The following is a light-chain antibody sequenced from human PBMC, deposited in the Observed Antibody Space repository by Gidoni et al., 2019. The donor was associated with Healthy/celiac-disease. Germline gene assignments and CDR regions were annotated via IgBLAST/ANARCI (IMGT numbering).Light chain of an antibody. CDR1: QSVSSSY. Sequence: ELVLTQSPGTLSLSPGERATLSCRASQSVSSSYLAWYQQKPGQAPRLLIYGASSRATGIPDRFSGSGSGTDFTLTISRLEPEDFAVYYCQQYVSSPTFGQGTKVEIK. CDR3: QQYVSSPT. CDR2: GAS. J-gene: IGKJ1*01. V-gene: IGKV3-20*01.